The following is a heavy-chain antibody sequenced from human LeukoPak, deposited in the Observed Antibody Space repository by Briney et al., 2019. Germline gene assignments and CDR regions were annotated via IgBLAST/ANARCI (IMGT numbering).Heavy chain of an antibody. V-gene: IGHV3-7*01. CDR3: ARDLGYYTFDC. Sequence: GRTLRLSCAASGFTFNTFWMGWVRQAPGKGLEWVVDIKQDGTETYYVDSVKGRFTISRDNAKKSLYLQMNSLRVEDTALYYCARDLGYYTFDCWGQGTLVTVSS. J-gene: IGHJ4*02. D-gene: IGHD3-3*01. CDR2: IKQDGTET. CDR1: GFTFNTFW.